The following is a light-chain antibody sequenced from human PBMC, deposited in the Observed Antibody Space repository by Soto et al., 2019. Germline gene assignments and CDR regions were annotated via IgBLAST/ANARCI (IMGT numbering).Light chain of an antibody. V-gene: IGKV3-20*01. Sequence: EIVLTQSPGTLSLSPGERATLSCRASQTVTNNYLAWYQQKPGQAPRLVMSGASNRATGIPDRFSGGGSETDVTLTISRLEPEDFAGDYCQQYDRSYTFGQGTKLEIK. J-gene: IGKJ2*01. CDR2: GAS. CDR3: QQYDRSYT. CDR1: QTVTNNY.